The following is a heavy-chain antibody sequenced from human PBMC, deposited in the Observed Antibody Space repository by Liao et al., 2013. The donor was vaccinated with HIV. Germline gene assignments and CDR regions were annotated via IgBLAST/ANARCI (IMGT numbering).Heavy chain of an antibody. CDR1: GGSFSPYY. Sequence: QVQLQQWGAGLLKPSETLSLTCAVYGGSFSPYYWSWIRQTPGKGLEWIGEINHSGSTNYNPSLKSRVTMSVDTSKNQFSLKLSSVTAADTAVYYCARDPKYYDILTGYLSLGAFDIWGQGTMVTVSS. D-gene: IGHD3-9*01. CDR3: ARDPKYYDILTGYLSLGAFDI. CDR2: INHSGST. V-gene: IGHV4-34*01. J-gene: IGHJ3*02.